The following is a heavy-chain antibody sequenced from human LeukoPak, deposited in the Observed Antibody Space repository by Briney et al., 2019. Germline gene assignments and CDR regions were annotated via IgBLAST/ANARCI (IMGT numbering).Heavy chain of an antibody. CDR3: AKDLSVVRYGSGYFDY. V-gene: IGHV3-23*01. J-gene: IGHJ4*02. Sequence: PGGSLRLSCAAAGFTFSSYAMNWVRQAPGKGLEWVSGISATGGSTSYADSVKGRFTISRDNSKNTLYLQMHSLRAEDTAVYYCAKDLSVVRYGSGYFDYWGQGTLVTVSS. D-gene: IGHD3-10*01. CDR1: GFTFSSYA. CDR2: ISATGGST.